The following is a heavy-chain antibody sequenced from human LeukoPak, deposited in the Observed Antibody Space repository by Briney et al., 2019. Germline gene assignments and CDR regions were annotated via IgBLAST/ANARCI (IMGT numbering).Heavy chain of an antibody. D-gene: IGHD3-16*01. CDR2: IYTSGST. V-gene: IGHV4-61*02. Sequence: SETLSLTCTVSGGSISSSSYYWSWIRQPAGKGLEWIGRIYTSGSTNYNPSLKSRVTISVDTSKNQFSLKLSPVTAADTAVYYCARGWGFDYWGQGTLVTVSS. CDR3: ARGWGFDY. CDR1: GGSISSSSYY. J-gene: IGHJ4*02.